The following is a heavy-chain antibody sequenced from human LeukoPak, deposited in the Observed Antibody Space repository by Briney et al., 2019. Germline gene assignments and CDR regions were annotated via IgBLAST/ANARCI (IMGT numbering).Heavy chain of an antibody. V-gene: IGHV4-39*02. CDR3: ARDKSTVVTWYFDL. J-gene: IGHJ2*01. CDR1: GGSISSSSYY. CDR2: IYYSGST. D-gene: IGHD4-23*01. Sequence: SETLSLTCTVSGGSISSSSYYWGWIRQPPGKGLEWIGSIYYSGSTYYNPSLKSRVTISVDTSKNQFSLKLSSVTAADTAVYYCARDKSTVVTWYFDLWGRGTLVTVSS.